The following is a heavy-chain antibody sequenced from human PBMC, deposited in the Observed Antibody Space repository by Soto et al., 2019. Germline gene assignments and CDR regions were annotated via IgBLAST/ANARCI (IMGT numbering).Heavy chain of an antibody. V-gene: IGHV4-38-2*01. D-gene: IGHD3-10*01. CDR2: IYHSGST. CDR3: AGASTYYYGSGSYYNGNWFDP. CDR1: GYSISSGYY. J-gene: IGHJ5*02. Sequence: PSETLSLTCAVSGYSISSGYYWGWIRQPPGKGLEWIGSIYHSGSTYYNPSLKSRVTISVDTSKNQFSLKLSSVTAADTAVYYCAGASTYYYGSGSYYNGNWFDPWGQGTLVTVSS.